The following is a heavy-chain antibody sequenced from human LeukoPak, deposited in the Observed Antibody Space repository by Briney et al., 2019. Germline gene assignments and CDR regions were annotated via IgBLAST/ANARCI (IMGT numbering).Heavy chain of an antibody. V-gene: IGHV4-59*01. CDR2: IYYSGST. CDR1: GGSISSYY. CDR3: AREGSSWPSGGMDV. Sequence: SETLSLTCTVSGGSISSYYWNWVRQPPGKGLEWIGYIYYSGSTNYNPSLKSRVTISVDTSKNQFSLKLSSVTAADTAVYYCAREGSSWPSGGMDVWGQGTTVTVSS. D-gene: IGHD6-13*01. J-gene: IGHJ6*02.